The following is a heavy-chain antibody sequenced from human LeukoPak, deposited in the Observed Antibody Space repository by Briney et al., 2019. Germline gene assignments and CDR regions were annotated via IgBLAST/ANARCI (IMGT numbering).Heavy chain of an antibody. CDR1: GFTFSSYA. D-gene: IGHD2-2*02. Sequence: GGSLRLSCAASGFTFSSYAMSWVRQAPGKGLEWVSAISGSGGSTYYADSVKGRFTISRDNSKNTLYLQMNSLRAEDTAVYHCAKRDQLLYDYYYYYGMDVWGQGTTVTVSS. J-gene: IGHJ6*02. V-gene: IGHV3-23*01. CDR2: ISGSGGST. CDR3: AKRDQLLYDYYYYYGMDV.